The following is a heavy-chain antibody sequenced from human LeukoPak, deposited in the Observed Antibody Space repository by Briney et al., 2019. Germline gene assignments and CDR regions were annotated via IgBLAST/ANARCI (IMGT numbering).Heavy chain of an antibody. J-gene: IGHJ4*02. CDR1: GYTFTSYG. V-gene: IGHV1-18*01. Sequence: ASVKVSCKASGYTFTSYGISWVRQAPGQGLGWMGWISAYNGNTNYAQKLQGRVTMTTDTSTSTAYMELRSLRSDDTAVYYCARDGGSYYFPAFVDYWGQGTLVTVSS. D-gene: IGHD1-26*01. CDR3: ARDGGSYYFPAFVDY. CDR2: ISAYNGNT.